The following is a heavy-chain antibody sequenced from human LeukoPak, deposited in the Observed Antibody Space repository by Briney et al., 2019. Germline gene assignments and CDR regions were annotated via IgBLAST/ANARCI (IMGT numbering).Heavy chain of an antibody. J-gene: IGHJ4*02. Sequence: REASVKVSCKASGYTFTGYYMHWVRQAPGQGLEWMGWINPESGGTNYAQQFQGRVTMTRDTSISTAYMELTSLRSDGTAVYYCARLPVIVGAWSPIDYWGQGTRVTVSS. CDR3: ARLPVIVGAWSPIDY. V-gene: IGHV1-2*02. CDR2: INPESGGT. D-gene: IGHD1-26*01. CDR1: GYTFTGYY.